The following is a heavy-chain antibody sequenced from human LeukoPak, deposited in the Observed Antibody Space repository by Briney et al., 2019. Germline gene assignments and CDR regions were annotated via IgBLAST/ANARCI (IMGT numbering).Heavy chain of an antibody. J-gene: IGHJ4*02. CDR1: GFSFTDAW. CDR2: IESKTDGETT. Sequence: PGGSLRLSCVGSGFSFTDAWMSWVRQIPGKGLEWVGRIESKTDGETTDYATPVKDRFIISRDDSTNTLYLQMNSLKSEDTAVYYCSRDDNWGQENFDYWGQGTLVTVSS. V-gene: IGHV3-15*04. D-gene: IGHD7-27*01. CDR3: SRDDNWGQENFDY.